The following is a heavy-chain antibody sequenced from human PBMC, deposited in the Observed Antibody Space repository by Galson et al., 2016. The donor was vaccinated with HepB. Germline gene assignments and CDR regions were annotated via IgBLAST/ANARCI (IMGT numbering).Heavy chain of an antibody. J-gene: IGHJ6*02. CDR3: ARGADGSTRYSATLLFTDYGMDV. CDR2: IIHTGST. Sequence: SETLSLTCAVYGGSLSGYYWSWIRQPPGKGLEWLGEIIHTGSTSYSPSLKSRLTISVDTSKNLFSLKLSSVAAADTAVYYCARGADGSTRYSATLLFTDYGMDVWGQGTTVTVSS. CDR1: GGSLSGYY. V-gene: IGHV4-34*01. D-gene: IGHD6-13*01.